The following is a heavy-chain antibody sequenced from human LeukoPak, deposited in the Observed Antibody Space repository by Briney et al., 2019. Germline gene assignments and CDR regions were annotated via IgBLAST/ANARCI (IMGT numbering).Heavy chain of an antibody. CDR1: GGSISSSSYY. CDR3: AREEEYYDILTGYYKGGHYYYMDV. Sequence: SETLSLTCTVSGGSISSSSYYWGWIRQPPGKGLEWIGSIYYSGSTYYNPSLKSRVTISVDTSKNQFSLKLSSVTAADTAVYYCAREEEYYDILTGYYKGGHYYYMDVWGKGTTVTISS. CDR2: IYYSGST. J-gene: IGHJ6*03. D-gene: IGHD3-9*01. V-gene: IGHV4-39*02.